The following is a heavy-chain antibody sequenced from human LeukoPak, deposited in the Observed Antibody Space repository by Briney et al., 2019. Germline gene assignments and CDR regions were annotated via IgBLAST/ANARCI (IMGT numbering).Heavy chain of an antibody. V-gene: IGHV3-30-3*01. Sequence: GRSLRLSCAASGFTFSSYAMHWVRQAPGKGLEWVAVISYDGSNKYYADSVKGRFTISRDNSKNTLYLQMNSLRAEDTAVYYCARDMGDYYCYGMDVWGQGTTVTVSS. J-gene: IGHJ6*02. D-gene: IGHD3-10*01. CDR3: ARDMGDYYCYGMDV. CDR2: ISYDGSNK. CDR1: GFTFSSYA.